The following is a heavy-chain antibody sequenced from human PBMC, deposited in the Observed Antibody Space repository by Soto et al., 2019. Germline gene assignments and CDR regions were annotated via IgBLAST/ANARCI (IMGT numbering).Heavy chain of an antibody. D-gene: IGHD3-22*01. Sequence: QVQLQESGPGLVKPSQTLSLTCTVSGGSISSGDYYWSWIRQPPGKGLEWIGFIYSSGTTYYNPSLKSRITISLDTSKNQFSLKLSSVTAADTAVYYCASTYYYDSAGTNAFDIWGQGTMVTVSS. V-gene: IGHV4-30-4*01. J-gene: IGHJ3*02. CDR3: ASTYYYDSAGTNAFDI. CDR1: GGSISSGDYY. CDR2: IYSSGTT.